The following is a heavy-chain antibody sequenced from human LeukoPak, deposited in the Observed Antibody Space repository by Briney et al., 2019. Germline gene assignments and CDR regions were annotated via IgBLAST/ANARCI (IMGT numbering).Heavy chain of an antibody. CDR3: ARVQFDSSGFYSYFDH. Sequence: SETLSLTCAVYGGSFSGYYWSWIRQPPGKGLEWIGEINHSGSTNYNPSLKSRVTMSVDTSKNQFSLRLTSLTAADTAVFYCARVQFDSSGFYSYFDHWGQGALVTVSS. D-gene: IGHD3-22*01. J-gene: IGHJ4*02. CDR1: GGSFSGYY. CDR2: INHSGST. V-gene: IGHV4-34*01.